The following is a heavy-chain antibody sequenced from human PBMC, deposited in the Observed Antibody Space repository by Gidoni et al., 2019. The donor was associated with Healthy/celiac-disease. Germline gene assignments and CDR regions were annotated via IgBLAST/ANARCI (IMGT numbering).Heavy chain of an antibody. D-gene: IGHD6-13*01. V-gene: IGHV3-11*01. CDR2: ISSRGSTI. CDR1: GFTFSDYY. J-gene: IGHJ4*02. CDR3: ASDSNFDY. Sequence: QVQLVESGGVLVKPGGSLRLSCAASGFTFSDYYRSWIRQAPGKGLSWVSYISSRGSTIYDADSVKGRFTISRDNAKNSLYLQMNSLRAEDTAVYYCASDSNFDYWGQGTLVTVSS.